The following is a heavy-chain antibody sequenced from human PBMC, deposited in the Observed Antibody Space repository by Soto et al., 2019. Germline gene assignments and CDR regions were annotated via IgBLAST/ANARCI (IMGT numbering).Heavy chain of an antibody. Sequence: GGSLRLSCAASGFTFSDYYMSWIRQAPGKGLEWVSYISSSGSTIYYADSVKGRFTISRDNAKNSLYLQMNSLRAEDTAVYYCARSSYDFWSGYYTPRGGGPCFDYWGQGTLVTVSS. J-gene: IGHJ4*02. CDR3: ARSSYDFWSGYYTPRGGGPCFDY. CDR1: GFTFSDYY. V-gene: IGHV3-11*01. D-gene: IGHD3-3*01. CDR2: ISSSGSTI.